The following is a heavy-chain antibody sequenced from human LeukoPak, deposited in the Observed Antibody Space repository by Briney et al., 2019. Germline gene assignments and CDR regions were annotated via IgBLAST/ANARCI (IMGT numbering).Heavy chain of an antibody. CDR1: GFTFSSYS. V-gene: IGHV3-73*01. CDR3: TLLRFLESLVDYYYMDV. Sequence: PGGSLRLSCAASGFTFSSYSMNWVRQASGKGLEWVGRIRSKANSYATAYAASVKGRFTISRDDSKNTAYLQMNSLKTEDTAVYYCTLLRFLESLVDYYYMDVWGKGTTVTVSS. D-gene: IGHD3-3*01. CDR2: IRSKANSYAT. J-gene: IGHJ6*03.